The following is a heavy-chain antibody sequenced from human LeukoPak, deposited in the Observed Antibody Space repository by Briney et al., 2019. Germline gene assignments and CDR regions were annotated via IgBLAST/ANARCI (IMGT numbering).Heavy chain of an antibody. D-gene: IGHD2-21*01. CDR2: IDEGGSNA. CDR1: GFTFSNHW. CDR3: IRDEALWRLDY. V-gene: IGHV3-74*03. J-gene: IGHJ4*02. Sequence: GGSLRLSCAASGFTFSNHWMHWVRQPPGKGLVWVSRIDEGGSNAMHVDFVKGRFSISKDNAKNTVNLQMSSLRAEDTGVYYCIRDEALWRLDYWGQGTLVTVSS.